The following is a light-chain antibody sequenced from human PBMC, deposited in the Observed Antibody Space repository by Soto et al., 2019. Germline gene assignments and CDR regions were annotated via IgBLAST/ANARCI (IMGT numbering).Light chain of an antibody. V-gene: IGKV1-33*01. J-gene: IGKJ5*01. CDR3: QQYGNLPIT. CDR2: DAS. Sequence: DIQMTQSPSSLSASVGDRVSITCQASQDISNYLSWYQQKPGKAPNLLIYDASNLKTGVPSSFSGSGSGTEFIFTISSLQPEDIATYYCQQYGNLPITFGQGTRLEIK. CDR1: QDISNY.